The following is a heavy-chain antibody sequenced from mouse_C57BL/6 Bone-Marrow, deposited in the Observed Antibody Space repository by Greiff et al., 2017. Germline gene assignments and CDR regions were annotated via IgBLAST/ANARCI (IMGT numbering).Heavy chain of an antibody. CDR2: INPNNGGT. Sequence: VQLQQSGPELVKPGASVKISCKASGYTFTDYYMNWVKQSHGKSLEWIGDINPNNGGTSYNQKFKGKATLTVDKSSSTAYMELRSLTSEDSAVYYCAIHRQGYFDVWGTGTTVTVSS. CDR1: GYTFTDYY. V-gene: IGHV1-26*01. CDR3: AIHRQGYFDV. J-gene: IGHJ1*03.